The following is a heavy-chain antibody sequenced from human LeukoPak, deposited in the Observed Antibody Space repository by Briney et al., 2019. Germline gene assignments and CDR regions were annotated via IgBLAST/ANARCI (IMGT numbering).Heavy chain of an antibody. J-gene: IGHJ4*02. CDR3: ATTPDSSEDY. CDR1: GYSISSGYY. Sequence: PSETLSLTCAVSGYSISSGYYWSWIRQPAGKGLEWIGRIYTSGSTNYNPSLKSRVTMSVDTSKNQFSLKLSSVTAADTAVYYCATTPDSSEDYWGQGTLVTVSS. D-gene: IGHD3-22*01. CDR2: IYTSGST. V-gene: IGHV4-4*07.